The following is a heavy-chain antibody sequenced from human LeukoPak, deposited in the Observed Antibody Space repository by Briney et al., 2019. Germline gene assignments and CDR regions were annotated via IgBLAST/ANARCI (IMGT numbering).Heavy chain of an antibody. V-gene: IGHV3-30*18. CDR2: ISYDGSNK. CDR1: GFTFSSYG. Sequence: QSGRSLRLSCAASGFTFSSYGMHWVRQAPGKGLEWVAVISYDGSNKYYADSVKGRFTISRDNSKNTLYLQMNSLRAEDTAVYYCAKRIKAAADLIDYWGQGTLVTVSS. J-gene: IGHJ4*02. CDR3: AKRIKAAADLIDY. D-gene: IGHD6-13*01.